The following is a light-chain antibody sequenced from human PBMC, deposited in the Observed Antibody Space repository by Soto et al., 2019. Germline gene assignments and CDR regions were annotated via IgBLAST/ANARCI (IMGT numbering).Light chain of an antibody. CDR2: GAS. J-gene: IGKJ5*01. V-gene: IGKV3-15*01. Sequence: EVVMTQSPDTLSVSPGETVTLSCRASQSVRSKLAWYQQKPGQAPRLFIYGASTRATGIPARFSGSGSGTEFTLTISSLEPEDFAVYYCQQYNNWPPITFGQGTRLEIK. CDR1: QSVRSK. CDR3: QQYNNWPPIT.